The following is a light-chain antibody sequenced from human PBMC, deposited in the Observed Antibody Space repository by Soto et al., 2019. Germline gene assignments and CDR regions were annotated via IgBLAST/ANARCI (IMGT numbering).Light chain of an antibody. CDR2: DVS. Sequence: QSDLTQPASVSGSPGQSITISCTGTSSDVGGYNYVSWYQQHPGKAPKLMIYDVSNRPSGVSNRFSGSKSGNKASLTISGLQAEDEADYYCSSYTSSSTLVFGGGTKLTVL. CDR3: SSYTSSSTLV. V-gene: IGLV2-14*01. CDR1: SSDVGGYNY. J-gene: IGLJ2*01.